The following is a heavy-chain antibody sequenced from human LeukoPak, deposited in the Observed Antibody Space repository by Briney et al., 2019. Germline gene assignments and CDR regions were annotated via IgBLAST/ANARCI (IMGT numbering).Heavy chain of an antibody. CDR2: IYYSGST. CDR3: ARAFPFDDYGDPDAFDI. J-gene: IGHJ3*02. CDR1: GVSMSSGAFY. D-gene: IGHD4-17*01. V-gene: IGHV4-30-4*08. Sequence: SQTLSLTCTVSGVSMSSGAFYWSWIRQHPGKGLEWIGNIYYSGSTYYNPSLKSRVTISVDRSKNQFSLKLTSVTAADTAVYYCARAFPFDDYGDPDAFDIWGQGTMVTVSS.